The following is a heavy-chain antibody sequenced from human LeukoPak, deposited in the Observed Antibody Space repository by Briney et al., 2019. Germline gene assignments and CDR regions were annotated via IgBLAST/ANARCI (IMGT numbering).Heavy chain of an antibody. J-gene: IGHJ6*03. D-gene: IGHD3-10*01. V-gene: IGHV4-39*07. CDR1: GDSISSGSYY. CDR2: INHSGST. Sequence: SETLSLTCSVSGDSISSGSYYWSWIRQPPGKGLEWIGEINHSGSTNYNPSLKSRVTISVDTSKNQFSLKLSSVTAADTAVYYCARDRFGELFYYYMDVWGKGTTVTISS. CDR3: ARDRFGELFYYYMDV.